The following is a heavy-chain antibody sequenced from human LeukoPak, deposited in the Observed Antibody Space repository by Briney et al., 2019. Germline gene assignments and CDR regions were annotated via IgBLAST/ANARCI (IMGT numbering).Heavy chain of an antibody. V-gene: IGHV6-1*01. J-gene: IGHJ4*02. Sequence: SQTLSLTCAISGDSVSINSAAWNWIRQSPSRGLEWLGRTYQRSKWYNGYAVSVKSQITINPDISKNQFSLQLNSVTPEDTAVYYCARSPSPYSSGWYFDYWGQGTLVTVSS. CDR2: TYQRSKWYN. D-gene: IGHD6-19*01. CDR1: GDSVSINSAA. CDR3: ARSPSPYSSGWYFDY.